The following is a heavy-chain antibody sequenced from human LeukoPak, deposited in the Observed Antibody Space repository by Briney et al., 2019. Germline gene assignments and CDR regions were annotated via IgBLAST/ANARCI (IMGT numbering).Heavy chain of an antibody. V-gene: IGHV4-39*01. CDR2: IYYSGST. Sequence: SETLSPTCTVSGGSISSSSYYWGWIRQPPGKGLEWIGSIYYSGSTYYNPSLKSRVTISVDTSKNQFSLKLSSVTAADTAVYYCARPRLEGGYYYYYYMDVWGKGTTVTVSS. CDR1: GGSISSSSYY. D-gene: IGHD3-16*01. J-gene: IGHJ6*03. CDR3: ARPRLEGGYYYYYYMDV.